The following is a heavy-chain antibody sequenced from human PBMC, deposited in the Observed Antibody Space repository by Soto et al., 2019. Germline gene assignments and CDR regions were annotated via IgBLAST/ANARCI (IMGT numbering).Heavy chain of an antibody. CDR3: TRTISGYDFFNYYYMDV. V-gene: IGHV3-49*03. CDR1: GFTFGDYA. CDR2: IRSKAYGGTT. Sequence: GGSLRLSCTASGFTFGDYAMSWFRQAPGKGLEWVGFIRSKAYGGTTEYAASVKGRFTISRDDSKSIAYLQMNSLKTEDTAVYYCTRTISGYDFFNYYYMDVWGKGTTVTVSS. D-gene: IGHD5-12*01. J-gene: IGHJ6*03.